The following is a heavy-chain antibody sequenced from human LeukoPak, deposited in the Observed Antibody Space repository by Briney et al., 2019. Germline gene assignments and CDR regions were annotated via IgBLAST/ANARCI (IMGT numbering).Heavy chain of an antibody. D-gene: IGHD3-22*01. CDR2: IIPIFGTA. CDR1: GGTFSSYA. CDR3: ARARGYYPDYYFDY. Sequence: SVKISCKASGGTFSSYAISWVRQAPGQGLEWMGRIIPIFGTANYAQKFQGRVTITTDESTSTAYMELSSLRSEDTAVYYCARARGYYPDYYFDYWGQGTLVTVSS. J-gene: IGHJ4*02. V-gene: IGHV1-69*05.